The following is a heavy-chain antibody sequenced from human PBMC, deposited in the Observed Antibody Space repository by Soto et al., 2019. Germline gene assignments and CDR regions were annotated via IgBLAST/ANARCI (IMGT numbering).Heavy chain of an antibody. D-gene: IGHD6-13*01. CDR2: IYSGGST. CDR1: GFTVSSNY. Sequence: ESGGGLVQPGGSLRLSCAASGFTVSSNYMSWVRQAPGKGLEWVSVIYSGGSTYYADSVKGRFTISRHNSKNTLYLQMNSLRDEDTAVYYCARGYSSSWRHFDYWGQGTLVTVSS. CDR3: ARGYSSSWRHFDY. V-gene: IGHV3-53*04. J-gene: IGHJ4*02.